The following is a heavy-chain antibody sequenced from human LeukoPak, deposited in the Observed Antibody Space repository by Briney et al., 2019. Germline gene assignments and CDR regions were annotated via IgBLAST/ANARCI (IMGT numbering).Heavy chain of an antibody. V-gene: IGHV3-21*01. CDR1: GFTFSSYS. Sequence: GGSLRLSCAASGFTFSSYSMNWVRQAPGKGLEWVSSISSSSSCIYYADSVKGRFTISRDNAKNSLYLQMNSLRAEDTAVYYCARCNVDTAMVRYFDYWGQGALVTVSS. J-gene: IGHJ4*02. CDR2: ISSSSSCI. CDR3: ARCNVDTAMVRYFDY. D-gene: IGHD5-18*01.